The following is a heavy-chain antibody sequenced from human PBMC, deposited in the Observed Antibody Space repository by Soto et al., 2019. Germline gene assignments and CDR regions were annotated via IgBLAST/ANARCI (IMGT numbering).Heavy chain of an antibody. Sequence: GGSLRLSCAASGFTFSSYWMHWVRQAPGKGLVWVSRINSDGSSTSYADSVKGRFTISRDNAKNTLYLQMNSLRAEDTAVYYCARGQLRYFDWLFGYYGMDVWGQGTTVTVSS. CDR2: INSDGSST. CDR3: ARGQLRYFDWLFGYYGMDV. V-gene: IGHV3-74*01. J-gene: IGHJ6*02. CDR1: GFTFSSYW. D-gene: IGHD3-9*01.